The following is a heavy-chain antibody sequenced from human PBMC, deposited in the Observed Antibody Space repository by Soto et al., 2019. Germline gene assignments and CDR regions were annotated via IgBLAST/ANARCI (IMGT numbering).Heavy chain of an antibody. CDR3: ARARATIAAAAIFDC. CDR2: VYRTGST. J-gene: IGHJ4*02. V-gene: IGHV4-4*02. CDR1: GGSISTSNW. D-gene: IGHD6-13*01. Sequence: QVQLQESGPGLVKPSGTLSLTCAVSGGSISTSNWWSWVRQPPGKGLEWIGEVYRTGSTNYNPSLESQLTISVDKPKNQFSLKLTSVTAADTAVYYCARARATIAAAAIFDCWGQGTLVTVSS.